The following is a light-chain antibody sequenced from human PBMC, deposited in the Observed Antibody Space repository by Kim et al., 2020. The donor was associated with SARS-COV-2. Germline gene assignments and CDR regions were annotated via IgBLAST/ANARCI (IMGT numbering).Light chain of an antibody. CDR3: QQANSFPYT. J-gene: IGKJ2*01. Sequence: SAAVGDRVTITCRSGHEINKCLASYQQKPGKSPNLLIYGASTLQTAVPSRCSGFGSGAHFTLYISSLQPEDFATHSCQQANSFPYTFAQGPKLEI. CDR1: HEINKC. CDR2: GAS. V-gene: IGKV1-12*01.